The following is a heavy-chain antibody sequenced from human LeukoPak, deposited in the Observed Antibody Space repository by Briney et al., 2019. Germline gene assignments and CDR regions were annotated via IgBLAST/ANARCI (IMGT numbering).Heavy chain of an antibody. CDR2: ISSDGSST. CDR1: GFTFSSYW. Sequence: PGGSLRLSCAASGFTFSSYWMHWVRQAPGKGLVWVSRISSDGSSTSYADSVKGRFTISRDNAKNTLYLQMNSLRAEDTAVYYCVTSRTFDYWGQGTLVTVSS. CDR3: VTSRTFDY. V-gene: IGHV3-74*01. J-gene: IGHJ4*02.